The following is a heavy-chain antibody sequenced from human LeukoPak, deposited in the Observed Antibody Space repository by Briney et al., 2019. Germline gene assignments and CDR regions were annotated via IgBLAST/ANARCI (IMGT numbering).Heavy chain of an antibody. V-gene: IGHV3-23*01. J-gene: IGHJ3*01. CDR1: GFTFSRYV. Sequence: GGSLRLSCVGSGFTFSRYVMNWVRQAPGKGLECISTITTAGGTTYYTDSVKGRFTISRDNSKDTLYLQMDSLRAEDTAVYYFAKSLLQWDAFDLWGQGTVVTVSS. CDR3: AKSLLQWDAFDL. D-gene: IGHD6-19*01. CDR2: ITTAGGTT.